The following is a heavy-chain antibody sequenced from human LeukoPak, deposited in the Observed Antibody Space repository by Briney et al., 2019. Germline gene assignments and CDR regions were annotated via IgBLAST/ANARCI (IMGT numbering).Heavy chain of an antibody. D-gene: IGHD4-17*01. CDR1: GFTFSSYG. CDR3: ARDGVSVTTEAFDY. J-gene: IGHJ4*02. Sequence: PGGSLRLSCAASGFTFSSYGMHWVRQAPGKGLEWVAVIWYDGSNKYYADSVKGRFTISRDNSKNTLYLQMNSLRDEDTAVYYCARDGVSVTTEAFDYWGQGTLVTVSS. CDR2: IWYDGSNK. V-gene: IGHV3-33*01.